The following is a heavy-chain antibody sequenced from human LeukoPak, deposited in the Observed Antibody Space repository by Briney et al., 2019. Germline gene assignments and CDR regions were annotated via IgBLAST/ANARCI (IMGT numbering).Heavy chain of an antibody. CDR1: GFTFSSYA. CDR3: ARDPTGYSSGGY. J-gene: IGHJ4*02. Sequence: PGGSLRLSCAASGFTFSSYAMHWVRQAPGKGLEYVSAISSNGGSTNYANSVKGRFTISRENSKNTLYLQMGSLRAEDMAVYYCARDPTGYSSGGYWGQGTLVTVSS. D-gene: IGHD6-19*01. V-gene: IGHV3-64*01. CDR2: ISSNGGST.